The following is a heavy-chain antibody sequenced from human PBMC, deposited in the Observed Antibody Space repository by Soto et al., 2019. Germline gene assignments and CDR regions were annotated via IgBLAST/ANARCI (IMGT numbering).Heavy chain of an antibody. CDR3: ASGIQLWLRRINNGYSG. D-gene: IGHD5-18*01. CDR1: GGTFSTYA. Sequence: QVQLVQSGAEVKKPESSVKVSCKAPGGTFSTYAISWVRQAPGQGLEWMGGIIPMFGTANYAQRFQDRVTITADESTNTVYMELISLRSEDTAVYLCASGIQLWLRRINNGYSGWGHGTLVTVSS. J-gene: IGHJ4*01. V-gene: IGHV1-69*12. CDR2: IIPMFGTA.